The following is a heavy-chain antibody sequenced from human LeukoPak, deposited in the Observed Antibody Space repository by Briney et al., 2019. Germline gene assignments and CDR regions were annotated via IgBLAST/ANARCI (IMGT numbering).Heavy chain of an antibody. D-gene: IGHD3-10*01. Sequence: PSETLSLTCAVYGGSFSGYYWSWIRQPPGKGLEWIGEINHSGSTNYNPSLKSRVTISVDTSKNQFSLKLSSVTAADTAVYYCATGRPMVRYMDVWGKGTTVTVSS. J-gene: IGHJ6*03. CDR3: ATGRPMVRYMDV. CDR2: INHSGST. V-gene: IGHV4-34*01. CDR1: GGSFSGYY.